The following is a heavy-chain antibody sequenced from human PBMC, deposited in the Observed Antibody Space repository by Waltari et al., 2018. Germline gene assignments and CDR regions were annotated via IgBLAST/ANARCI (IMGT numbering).Heavy chain of an antibody. V-gene: IGHV3-66*02. CDR2: IYSGGST. D-gene: IGHD2-15*01. CDR1: GFTVRSNY. CDR3: ARWVARGNYFDY. J-gene: IGHJ4*02. Sequence: EVQLVESGGGLVQPGGSLRLSCAASGFTVRSNYMRWVRQAPGKGLEWVSVIYSGGSTYYADSVKGRFTISRDNSKNTLYLQMNSLRAEDTAVYYSARWVARGNYFDYWGQGTLVTVSS.